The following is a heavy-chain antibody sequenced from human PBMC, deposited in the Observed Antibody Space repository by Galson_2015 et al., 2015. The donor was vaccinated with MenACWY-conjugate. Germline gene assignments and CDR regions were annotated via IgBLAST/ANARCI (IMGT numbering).Heavy chain of an antibody. CDR2: IKQDGSEK. J-gene: IGHJ4*02. D-gene: IGHD6-19*01. CDR3: ARDVAVGGFDY. Sequence: SLRLSCAGSGITLGNYWMNWVRQAPGKGLEWVGSIKQDGSEKNYVDSVKGRFTFSRDNAKNSLYLQMNSLRAEDTAVYYCARDVAVGGFDYWGQGTRVTVSS. V-gene: IGHV3-7*03. CDR1: GITLGNYW.